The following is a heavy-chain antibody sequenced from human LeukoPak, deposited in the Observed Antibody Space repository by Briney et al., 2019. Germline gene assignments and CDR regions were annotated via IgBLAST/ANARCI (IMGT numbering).Heavy chain of an antibody. J-gene: IGHJ4*02. CDR2: IYYSGST. Sequence: SETLSLTCTVSGGSISSGGYYWSWLRQHPGTGLEWLGYIYYSGSTYYNPSLKSRVTISVDTSKNQFSLKLSSVTAADTAVYYCARGYVVVPTTGYFDYWGQGTLVTVSS. V-gene: IGHV4-31*03. D-gene: IGHD3-22*01. CDR3: ARGYVVVPTTGYFDY. CDR1: GGSISSGGYY.